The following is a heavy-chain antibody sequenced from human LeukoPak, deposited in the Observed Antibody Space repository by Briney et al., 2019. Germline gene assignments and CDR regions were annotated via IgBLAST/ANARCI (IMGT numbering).Heavy chain of an antibody. V-gene: IGHV4-39*07. CDR2: IYYSGST. D-gene: IGHD2-2*02. CDR3: VVVPAAIHSDY. J-gene: IGHJ4*02. Sequence: SETLSLTCTVSGGSISSSTYYWGWIRQPPGKGLEWIGSIYYSGSTYYSPSLKSRVTISIDTSKNQVSLKLSSVTAADSPPEDIVVVPAAIHSDYWGQGTLVTVSS. CDR1: GGSISSSTYY.